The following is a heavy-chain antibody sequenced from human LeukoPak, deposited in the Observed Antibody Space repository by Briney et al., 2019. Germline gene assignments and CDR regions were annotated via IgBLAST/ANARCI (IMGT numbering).Heavy chain of an antibody. D-gene: IGHD1-7*01. CDR1: GFTFSSYA. CDR3: ATGNYNRPFDY. V-gene: IGHV3-23*01. CDR2: ISGSGGST. Sequence: GGSLRLSCAASGFTFSSYAMSWVRQAPGKGLEWVSAISGSGGSTYYADSVKGRFTISRDNSKNTLYLRLNSLRAEDTAVYYCATGNYNRPFDYWGQGTLVTVSS. J-gene: IGHJ4*02.